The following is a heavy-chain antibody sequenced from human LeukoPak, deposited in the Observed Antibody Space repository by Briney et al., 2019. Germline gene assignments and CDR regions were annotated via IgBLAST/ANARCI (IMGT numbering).Heavy chain of an antibody. CDR3: AKGGHYSPFEY. J-gene: IGHJ4*02. CDR2: IYYSGST. V-gene: IGHV4-39*07. Sequence: SETLSLTCTVSGGSISSSSYYWGWIRQPPGKGLEWIGSIYYSGSTNYNPSLKSRVTISVDTSKNQFSLKLSSVTAADTAVYYCAKGGHYSPFEYWGQGTLVTVSS. D-gene: IGHD6-13*01. CDR1: GGSISSSSYY.